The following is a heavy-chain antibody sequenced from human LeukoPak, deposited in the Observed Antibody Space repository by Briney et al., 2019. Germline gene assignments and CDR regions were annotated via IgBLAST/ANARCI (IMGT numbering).Heavy chain of an antibody. Sequence: GGTLRLSCAASGFIFSTYGMNWVRQAPGKGLEWVSSISGSGGRTYSTDSVKGRFTISRDNSKNTLYLQMNSLRAEDTAVYYCAKDRAYSSYYFDSWGQGILVTVSS. D-gene: IGHD5-18*01. CDR1: GFIFSTYG. CDR2: ISGSGGRT. J-gene: IGHJ4*02. V-gene: IGHV3-23*01. CDR3: AKDRAYSSYYFDS.